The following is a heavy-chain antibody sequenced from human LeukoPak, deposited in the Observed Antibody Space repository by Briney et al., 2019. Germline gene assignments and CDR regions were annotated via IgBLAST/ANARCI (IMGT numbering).Heavy chain of an antibody. Sequence: GASVKVSCKASGYTFTSYDINWVRQATGQGLEWMGWMNPNSGNTGYAQKFQGRVTITRNTSISTAYMELSSLRSEDTAVYYCARGLRYSRGVGYYYYMDVWGKGTTVTVSS. CDR2: MNPNSGNT. CDR3: ARGLRYSRGVGYYYYMDV. CDR1: GYTFTSYD. V-gene: IGHV1-8*01. J-gene: IGHJ6*03. D-gene: IGHD6-19*01.